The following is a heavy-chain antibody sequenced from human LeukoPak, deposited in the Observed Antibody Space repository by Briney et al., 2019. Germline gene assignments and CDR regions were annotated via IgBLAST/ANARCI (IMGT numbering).Heavy chain of an antibody. Sequence: ETLSLTCGVSGGSISSTNWWSWVRQAPGKGLEWVSYISSSSSTIYYADSVKGRFTISGDNAKNSLYLQMNSLRDEDTAVYYCARPGYCSGGSCYSDVGYYYYGMDVWGQGTTVTVSS. D-gene: IGHD2-15*01. CDR1: GGSISSTN. CDR2: ISSSSSTI. V-gene: IGHV3-48*02. CDR3: ARPGYCSGGSCYSDVGYYYYGMDV. J-gene: IGHJ6*02.